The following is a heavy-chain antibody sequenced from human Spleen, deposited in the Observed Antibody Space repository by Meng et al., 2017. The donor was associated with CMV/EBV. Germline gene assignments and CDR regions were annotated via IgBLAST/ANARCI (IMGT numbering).Heavy chain of an antibody. CDR3: GRQVFPYYYDTSGYYDDY. CDR2: ISSSSSYI. D-gene: IGHD3-22*01. V-gene: IGHV3-21*04. CDR1: GFTFSSYS. J-gene: IGHJ4*02. Sequence: GESLKISCAASGFTFSSYSMNWVRQAPGKGLEWVSSISSSSSYIYYADSVKARFTISRDNAKNSLYLQMNSLRAEDTAVYYCGRQVFPYYYDTSGYYDDYWGQGTLVTVSS.